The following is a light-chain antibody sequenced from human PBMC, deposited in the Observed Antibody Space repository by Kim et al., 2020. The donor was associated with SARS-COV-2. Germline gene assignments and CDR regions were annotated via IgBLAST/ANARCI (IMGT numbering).Light chain of an antibody. CDR3: QQYGGSPWT. CDR1: QSVSSSS. Sequence: EIVLTRSPGTLSLSPGERATLSCRASQSVSSSSLAWYQQKPGQAPRLLIYGTSSRATGIPDRFSGSGSGTDFTLTISRLEPEDFAVYYCQQYGGSPWTFGQGTKVDIK. V-gene: IGKV3-20*01. CDR2: GTS. J-gene: IGKJ1*01.